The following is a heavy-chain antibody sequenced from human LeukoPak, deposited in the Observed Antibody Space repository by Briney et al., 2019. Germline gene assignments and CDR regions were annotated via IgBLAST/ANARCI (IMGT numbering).Heavy chain of an antibody. D-gene: IGHD1-26*01. J-gene: IGHJ5*02. CDR3: AKGPSGNQFDP. CDR1: GFSFVVG. Sequence: PGGSLRLSCAASGFSFVVGMHWVRQAPGKGLEWVAFIRHDGSKTYYADSVKGRFTISRDNPKNTLYLQMNSLRPEDTAVYYCAKGPSGNQFDPWGKGTLVTVSS. CDR2: IRHDGSKT. V-gene: IGHV3-30*02.